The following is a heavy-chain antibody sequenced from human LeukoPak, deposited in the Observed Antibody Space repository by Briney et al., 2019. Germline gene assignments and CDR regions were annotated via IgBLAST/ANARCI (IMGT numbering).Heavy chain of an antibody. V-gene: IGHV3-23*01. Sequence: GGSLRLSCATSGFTVSSNYMSWVRQAPGKGLEWVSAISNSGDNTYTYYADSVKGRFTISRDNSKNTLYLQIYSLRAEDTAIYYCAKAPMEDTWYIHFDYWGQGTLVTVSS. CDR1: GFTVSSNY. CDR2: ISNSGDNT. CDR3: AKAPMEDTWYIHFDY. D-gene: IGHD6-13*01. J-gene: IGHJ4*02.